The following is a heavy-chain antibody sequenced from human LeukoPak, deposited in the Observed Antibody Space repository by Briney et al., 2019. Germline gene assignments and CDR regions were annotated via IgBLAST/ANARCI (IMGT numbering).Heavy chain of an antibody. D-gene: IGHD6-13*01. Sequence: GGSLRLSCAASGITFSDHYMSWIRQAPGKGLEWVAHISSSGSTIEYADSVKGRFAISRDNAKNSLYLQMNSQRVEDTAVYYCAREVRYTSSWYVFYYSDYWGQGTLVTASS. CDR3: AREVRYTSSWYVFYYSDY. J-gene: IGHJ4*02. CDR1: GITFSDHY. CDR2: ISSSGSTI. V-gene: IGHV3-11*01.